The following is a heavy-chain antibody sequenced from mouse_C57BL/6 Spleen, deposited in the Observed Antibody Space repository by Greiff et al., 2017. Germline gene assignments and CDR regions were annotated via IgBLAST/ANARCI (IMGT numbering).Heavy chain of an antibody. Sequence: EVQVVESGPELVKPGASVKMSCTASGYTFTDYNMHWVKQSHGKSLEWIGYINPNNGGNSYKQKIKGKATLTVNKSSSTAYMELHSLTSEDSAVYYCARSGWIYYGNAYWYFDVWGTGTTVTVSS. V-gene: IGHV1-22*01. CDR2: INPNNGGN. CDR1: GYTFTDYN. CDR3: ARSGWIYYGNAYWYFDV. J-gene: IGHJ1*03. D-gene: IGHD2-1*01.